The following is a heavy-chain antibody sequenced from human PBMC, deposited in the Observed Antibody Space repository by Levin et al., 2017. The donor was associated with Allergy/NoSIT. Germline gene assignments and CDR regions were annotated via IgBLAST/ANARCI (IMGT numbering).Heavy chain of an antibody. CDR2: IIPLFDTA. J-gene: IGHJ3*02. V-gene: IGHV1-69*06. CDR3: VRDTYGLLRNYFQNDGFDI. Sequence: RPGGSLRLSCKASGGSFDIYAISWVRQAPGQGLEWMGGIIPLFDTANYAQKFQGRVTITADKSTSTAYMELSSLKSEDTAVYYCVRDTYGLLRNYFQNDGFDIWGQGTMVTVSS. CDR1: GGSFDIYA. D-gene: IGHD2/OR15-2a*01.